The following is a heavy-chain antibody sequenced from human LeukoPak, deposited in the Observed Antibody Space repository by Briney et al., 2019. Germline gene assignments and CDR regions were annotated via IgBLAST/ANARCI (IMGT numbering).Heavy chain of an antibody. Sequence: GGSLRLSCAVSGLSVRTNFMSWVRQAPGKGLEWVSVIFTGGGTDHADSVKGRFTISRDNSKDTLSLQMNSLRAEDTAIYYCTRSGYRHPYHFDSWGQGTLVTVSS. CDR1: GLSVRTNF. J-gene: IGHJ4*02. V-gene: IGHV3-53*01. CDR2: IFTGGGT. CDR3: TRSGYRHPYHFDS. D-gene: IGHD3-22*01.